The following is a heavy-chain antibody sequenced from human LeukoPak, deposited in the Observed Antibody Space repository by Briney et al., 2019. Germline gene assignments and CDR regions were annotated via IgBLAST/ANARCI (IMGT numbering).Heavy chain of an antibody. CDR2: ISGSSSII. V-gene: IGHV3-48*01. D-gene: IGHD6-13*01. Sequence: GGSLRLSCAASGFTFSSYSMNWVRQAPGKGLEWISYISGSSSIIYYTPSVKGRFTISRGNGKSSLYLQMNSLRAEDTAVYYCARNRGPFSSSGYFDYWGQGTLVTVSS. CDR3: ARNRGPFSSSGYFDY. CDR1: GFTFSSYS. J-gene: IGHJ4*02.